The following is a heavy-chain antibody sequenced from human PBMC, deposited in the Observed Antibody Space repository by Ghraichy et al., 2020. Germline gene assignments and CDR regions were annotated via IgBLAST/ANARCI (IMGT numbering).Heavy chain of an antibody. CDR1: GDPISNYY. CDR3: ARSPRGGFDS. J-gene: IGHJ4*02. Sequence: GSLRLSCTVSGDPISNYYWSWIRQPPGKGLEWIGYIYYSGSTNYNPSLRGRVTISIDTSKNQFSLKLNSVTAADTAVYYCARSPRGGFDSWGQGTLVTVSS. CDR2: IYYSGST. D-gene: IGHD2-15*01. V-gene: IGHV4-59*12.